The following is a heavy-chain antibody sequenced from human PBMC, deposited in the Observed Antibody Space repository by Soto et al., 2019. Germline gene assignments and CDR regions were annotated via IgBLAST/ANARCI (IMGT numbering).Heavy chain of an antibody. Sequence: QVQLVQSGAEVKKPGASVKVSCKASGSTFTSYAMHWVRQAPGQRLEWMGWINAGNGNTKYSQKFQGRVTITRDTSASTAYMELSSLRSEDTAVYYCARGITMVRGAGYYYAMDVWGQGTTVTVS. CDR1: GSTFTSYA. CDR2: INAGNGNT. V-gene: IGHV1-3*01. D-gene: IGHD3-10*01. CDR3: ARGITMVRGAGYYYAMDV. J-gene: IGHJ6*02.